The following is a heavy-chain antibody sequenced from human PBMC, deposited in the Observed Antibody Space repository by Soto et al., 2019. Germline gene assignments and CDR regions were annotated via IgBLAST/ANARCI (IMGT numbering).Heavy chain of an antibody. CDR2: ISWNSDTI. CDR3: ARDVWSRASGPPDS. Sequence: PGGSLRLSCAASGFTFDDYAIHWVRQAPGKGLEWVTGISWNSDTIGYADSVKGRFTISRDNAKNSLYLQMNSLRAEDTAFYYCARDVWSRASGPPDSWGQGTLVTVSS. V-gene: IGHV3-9*01. CDR1: GFTFDDYA. J-gene: IGHJ4*02. D-gene: IGHD3-10*01.